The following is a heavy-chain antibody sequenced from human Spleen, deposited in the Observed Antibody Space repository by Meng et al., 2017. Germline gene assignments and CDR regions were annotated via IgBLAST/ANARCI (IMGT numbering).Heavy chain of an antibody. CDR1: GGSISSSSYY. CDR3: ARGTGYSSSLDYFDY. CDR2: IYYSGST. D-gene: IGHD6-13*01. J-gene: IGHJ4*02. Sequence: ESLKISCTVSGGSISSSSYYWGWIRQPPGKGLEWIGSIYYSGSTYYNASLKSRVTISVDTSKNQFSLKLSTVTAADTALYYCARGTGYSSSLDYFDYWGQGTLVTVSS. V-gene: IGHV4-39*07.